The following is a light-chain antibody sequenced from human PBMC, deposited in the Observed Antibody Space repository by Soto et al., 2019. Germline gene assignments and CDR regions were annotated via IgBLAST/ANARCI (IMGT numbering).Light chain of an antibody. J-gene: IGLJ3*02. V-gene: IGLV1-47*02. CDR3: AAWDDSLSGL. CDR1: SSNVGSNY. Sequence: QSALTQPPSASGTPGQRVTISCSGSSSNVGSNYVYWYQQVPGTAPKLLIYSNDKRPSGVPDRFSGSKSGTSASLAISGLRSEDEAVYYCAAWDDSLSGLFGGGTKLTVL. CDR2: SND.